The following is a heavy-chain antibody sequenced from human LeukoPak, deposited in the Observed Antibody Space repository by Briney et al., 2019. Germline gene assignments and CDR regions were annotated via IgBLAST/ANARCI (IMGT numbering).Heavy chain of an antibody. Sequence: GSLRLSCAASGFTFSSYAMHWVRQAPGKGLEWVAVISYDGSNKYYADSVKGRFTISRDNSKNTLYLQMNSLRAEDTAVYYCARGVVVITFDYWGQGTLVTVSS. V-gene: IGHV3-30*04. J-gene: IGHJ4*02. D-gene: IGHD3-22*01. CDR3: ARGVVVITFDY. CDR1: GFTFSSYA. CDR2: ISYDGSNK.